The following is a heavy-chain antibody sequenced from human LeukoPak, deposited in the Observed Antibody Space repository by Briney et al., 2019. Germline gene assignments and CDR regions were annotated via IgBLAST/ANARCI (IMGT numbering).Heavy chain of an antibody. V-gene: IGHV4-59*01. J-gene: IGHJ4*02. CDR1: GGSISRYY. CDR3: ARGGVVAGGKDFDY. CDR2: IYYSGST. Sequence: SETLSLTCTVSGGSISRYYWSWIGQPPGKRLEWIGYIYYSGSTNYNPSLKSRVTISVDTSKNQFSLKLSSVTAADTAVYYCARGGVVAGGKDFDYWGQGTLVTVSS. D-gene: IGHD6-19*01.